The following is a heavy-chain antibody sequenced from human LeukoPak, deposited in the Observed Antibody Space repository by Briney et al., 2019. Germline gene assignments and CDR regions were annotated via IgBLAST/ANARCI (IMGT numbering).Heavy chain of an antibody. V-gene: IGHV4-61*02. CDR3: ARETFPEGLDY. D-gene: IGHD3-16*01. J-gene: IGHJ4*02. CDR2: IYTSGST. Sequence: PSETLSLTCTVSGGSISSGSYYWSWIRQPAGKGLEWIGRIYTSGSTNYNPSLKSRVTISVDTSKNQFTLKLSSVTAADAAVYYCARETFPEGLDYWGQGTLVTVSS. CDR1: GGSISSGSYY.